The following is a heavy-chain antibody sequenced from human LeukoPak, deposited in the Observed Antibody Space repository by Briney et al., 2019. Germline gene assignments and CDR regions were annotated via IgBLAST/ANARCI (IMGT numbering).Heavy chain of an antibody. D-gene: IGHD3-10*01. J-gene: IGHJ4*02. CDR2: ISGGGGTT. V-gene: IGHV3-23*01. CDR1: GFTFSSYA. Sequence: PGGSLRLSCAASGFTFSSYAMSWVRQAPGKGLEWVSAISGGGGTTYYADSVKGRFTISRDNYKNTLYLRMHSLGAEDTAVYSCAKAVGSENQPFDHWGQGTLVTVSS. CDR3: AKAVGSENQPFDH.